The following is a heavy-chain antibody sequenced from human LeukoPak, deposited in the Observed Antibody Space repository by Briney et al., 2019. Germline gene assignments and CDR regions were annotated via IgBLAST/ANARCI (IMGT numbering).Heavy chain of an antibody. J-gene: IGHJ3*02. Sequence: SVRVSCKASGGTFSTYTFGWVRQAPGQGLEWMGRIIPMFGIPNYAPKFRGRVTISADKSTSTAYMELSSLRSEDTAVYYCAKEIFITYYSDIDVLDAFDIWGQGTMVTVSS. CDR2: IIPMFGIP. V-gene: IGHV1-69*04. D-gene: IGHD3-22*01. CDR1: GGTFSTYT. CDR3: AKEIFITYYSDIDVLDAFDI.